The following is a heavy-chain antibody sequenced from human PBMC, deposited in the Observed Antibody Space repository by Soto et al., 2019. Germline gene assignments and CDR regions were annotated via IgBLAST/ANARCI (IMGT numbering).Heavy chain of an antibody. Sequence: QVQLQESGPGLVKPSQTLSLTCTVSGGSISSGGYYWSWIRQHPGKGLEWIGYIYYSGSTYYNPSLKIRVTISVDTSKNQFSLKLSSVTAADTSVYYCAREYSGYGWPYYFDYWGQGTLVTVSS. D-gene: IGHD5-18*01. CDR1: GGSISSGGYY. V-gene: IGHV4-31*03. J-gene: IGHJ4*02. CDR2: IYYSGST. CDR3: AREYSGYGWPYYFDY.